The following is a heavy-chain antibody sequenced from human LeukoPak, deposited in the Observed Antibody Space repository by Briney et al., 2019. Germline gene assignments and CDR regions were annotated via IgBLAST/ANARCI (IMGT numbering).Heavy chain of an antibody. J-gene: IGHJ4*02. V-gene: IGHV4-59*12. Sequence: PSETLSLTCSVSGGSITSYYWSWIRQPPGKGLEWIGHVSDGGRTNYSPSLRSRVSISVDTSKNQFSLRLSSVTAADTAVYYCARGYNYWGQGTLVTVSS. CDR1: GGSITSYY. CDR3: ARGYNY. D-gene: IGHD5-18*01. CDR2: VSDGGRT.